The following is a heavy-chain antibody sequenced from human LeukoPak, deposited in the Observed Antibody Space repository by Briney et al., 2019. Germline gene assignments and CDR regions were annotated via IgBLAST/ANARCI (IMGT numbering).Heavy chain of an antibody. CDR3: ARGEGSGRGGYYFDY. CDR2: INHSGST. J-gene: IGHJ4*02. Sequence: PSETLSLTCAVYGGSFSGYYWSWIRQPPGKGLEWIGEINHSGSTNYNPSLKSRVTISVDTSKNQFSLKLSSVTAADTAVYYCARGEGSGRGGYYFDYWGQGTLVTVSS. D-gene: IGHD6-19*01. V-gene: IGHV4-34*01. CDR1: GGSFSGYY.